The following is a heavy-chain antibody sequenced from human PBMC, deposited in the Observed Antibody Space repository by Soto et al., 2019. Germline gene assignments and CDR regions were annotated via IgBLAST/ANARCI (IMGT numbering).Heavy chain of an antibody. J-gene: IGHJ6*02. CDR3: ARDRRDYLYQVYGMDV. CDR1: GYTFTSYY. V-gene: IGHV1-46*01. Sequence: ASVKVSCKASGYTFTSYYMHWVRQAPGQGLEWMGIINPSGGSTSYAQKFQGRVTMTRDTSTSTVYMELSSLRSEDTAVYYCARDRRDYLYQVYGMDVWGQGTTVTVSS. CDR2: INPSGGST. D-gene: IGHD4-17*01.